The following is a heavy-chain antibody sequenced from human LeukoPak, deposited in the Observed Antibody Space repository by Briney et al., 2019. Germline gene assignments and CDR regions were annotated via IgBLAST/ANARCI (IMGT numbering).Heavy chain of an antibody. Sequence: GGSLRLSCVASGFPFSSYWMTWVRQAPGKGLEWVANIKQDGSKKSYVDSVKGRFTISRDNAKNSLYLQMNSLRDDDTAVYYCASKLYGDLLGYWGQGSLVTVSS. CDR2: IKQDGSKK. V-gene: IGHV3-7*01. D-gene: IGHD4-17*01. J-gene: IGHJ4*02. CDR3: ASKLYGDLLGY. CDR1: GFPFSSYW.